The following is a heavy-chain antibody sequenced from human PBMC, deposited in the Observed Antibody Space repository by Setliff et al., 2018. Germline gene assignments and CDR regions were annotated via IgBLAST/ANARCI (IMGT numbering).Heavy chain of an antibody. D-gene: IGHD1-26*01. V-gene: IGHV4-31*03. Sequence: NPSETLSLTCIVSGGSISSGGYYWSWIRQHPGKGLEWIGYIYYSGSTYYNPSLKSRVTISVDTSKNQFSLKLSSVTAADTAVYYCARDRRIVGARHAFDIWGQGTMVTVSS. CDR1: GGSISSGGYY. J-gene: IGHJ3*02. CDR3: ARDRRIVGARHAFDI. CDR2: IYYSGST.